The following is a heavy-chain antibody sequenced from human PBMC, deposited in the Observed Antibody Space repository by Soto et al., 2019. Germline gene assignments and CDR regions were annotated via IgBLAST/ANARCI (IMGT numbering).Heavy chain of an antibody. CDR1: GFTFSSYA. J-gene: IGHJ5*02. Sequence: WSLRLSCAASGFTFSSYAMSWVRQAPGKGLEWVSAISGSGGSTYYADSVKGRFTISRDNSKNTLYLQMNSLRAEDTAVYYCAAQSSSSYNRFDPWGQGTLVTVSS. D-gene: IGHD6-6*01. CDR2: ISGSGGST. CDR3: AAQSSSSYNRFDP. V-gene: IGHV3-23*01.